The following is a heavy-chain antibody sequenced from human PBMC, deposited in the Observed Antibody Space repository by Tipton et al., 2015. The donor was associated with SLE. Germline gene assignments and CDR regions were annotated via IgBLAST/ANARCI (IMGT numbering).Heavy chain of an antibody. J-gene: IGHJ4*02. D-gene: IGHD2-21*02. CDR2: ISGSGGST. CDR1: GFTFSGYW. V-gene: IGHV3-23*01. Sequence: SLRLSCAASGFTFSGYWMNWVRQAPGKGLVWVSAISGSGGSTYYADSVKGRLTISRGNSKNTLYLQMNSMRAEDTAVYYRAKELVVVTALDYWGQGPLVTVSS. CDR3: AKELVVVTALDY.